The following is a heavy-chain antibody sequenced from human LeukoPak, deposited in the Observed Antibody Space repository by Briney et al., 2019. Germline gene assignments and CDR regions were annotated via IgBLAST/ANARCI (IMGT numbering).Heavy chain of an antibody. CDR2: IYHSGST. D-gene: IGHD5-18*01. CDR1: GYSISSGYY. Sequence: SETLSLTCTVSGYSISSGYYWGWIRQPPGKGLEWIGSIYHSGSTYYNPSLKSRVTISVDTSKNQFSLKLSSVTAADTAVYYCAPPGVDTAAHYYYYMDVWGKGTTVTVSS. CDR3: APPGVDTAAHYYYYMDV. J-gene: IGHJ6*03. V-gene: IGHV4-38-2*02.